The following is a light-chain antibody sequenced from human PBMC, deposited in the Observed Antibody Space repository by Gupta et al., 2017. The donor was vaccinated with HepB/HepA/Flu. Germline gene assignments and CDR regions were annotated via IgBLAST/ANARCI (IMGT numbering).Light chain of an antibody. CDR3: SSYTSSSVV. V-gene: IGLV2-14*03. CDR2: DVT. Sequence: QSALTQPASVSGPPGQSITISCTRTSSESCTYTYVSWYQQHPGKAPKLVIYDVTNRPSVFSNRFSGTKSGNTASLTISELQAEDDADYYCSSYTSSSVVFGGGTKVTVL. CDR1: SSESCTYTY. J-gene: IGLJ2*01.